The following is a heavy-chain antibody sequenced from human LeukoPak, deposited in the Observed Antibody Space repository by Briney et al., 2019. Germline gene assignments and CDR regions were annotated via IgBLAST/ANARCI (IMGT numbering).Heavy chain of an antibody. Sequence: PGGSLRLSSAASGFTFSSYGMHCVRQAPGKGLGGVAFIRYDGSNKYYADSVKAGFTISRDNSKNTLYLQMNSLRAEDTAVYYCAKDLCWWGQGTLVTVSS. CDR2: IRYDGSNK. J-gene: IGHJ4*02. D-gene: IGHD2-21*01. CDR1: GFTFSSYG. V-gene: IGHV3-30*02. CDR3: AKDLCW.